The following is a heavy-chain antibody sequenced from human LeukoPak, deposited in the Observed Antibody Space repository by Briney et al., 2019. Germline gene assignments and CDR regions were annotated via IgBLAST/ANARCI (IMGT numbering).Heavy chain of an antibody. J-gene: IGHJ4*01. CDR2: IYSGGST. V-gene: IGHV3-66*02. Sequence: GGSLRLSCAVSGLTVSSNYMSWVRQAPGKGLEWVSVIYSGGSTFYADSVKGRFTISRDNSKNTLYLQMNSLRAEDTAVYYCAREVHLDYWGQGTLVTVSS. CDR1: GLTVSSNY. CDR3: AREVHLDY.